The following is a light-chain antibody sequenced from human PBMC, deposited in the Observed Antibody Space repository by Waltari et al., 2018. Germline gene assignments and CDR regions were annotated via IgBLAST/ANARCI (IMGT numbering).Light chain of an antibody. V-gene: IGKV3-20*01. CDR1: QSVRRP. Sequence: CRASQSVRRPLAWYKQKPGQAPWVLIYGASTRATCIPERFGGGGSGTDFSLSIRRLEREGFAVYYCQHYVSVPATFGQGTKVEIK. J-gene: IGKJ1*01. CDR3: QHYVSVPAT. CDR2: GAS.